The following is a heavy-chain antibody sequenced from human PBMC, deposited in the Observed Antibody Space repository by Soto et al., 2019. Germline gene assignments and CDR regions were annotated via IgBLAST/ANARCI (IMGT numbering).Heavy chain of an antibody. CDR3: ARPNDYWNGYGPFDY. CDR1: GRSISSVGYY. Sequence: LSLTCAVSGRSISSVGYYWSWVRLLPGKGLEWIGSISYTGSTYYNPSLEKRLSISLDTSENRFSLRLNSVTAADTAIYYCARPNDYWNGYGPFDYWGQGSLVTVSS. CDR2: ISYTGST. D-gene: IGHD3-3*01. V-gene: IGHV4-31*11. J-gene: IGHJ4*02.